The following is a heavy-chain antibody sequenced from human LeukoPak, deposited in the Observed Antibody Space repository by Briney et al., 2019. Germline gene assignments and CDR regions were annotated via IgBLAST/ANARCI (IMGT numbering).Heavy chain of an antibody. V-gene: IGHV3-21*01. J-gene: IGHJ4*02. CDR1: GFTFSSYS. CDR3: ARGGSSWYYFDY. CDR2: ISSSSSYI. D-gene: IGHD6-13*01. Sequence: GGSLRLSCAASGFTFSSYSMNWVRRAPGKGLEWVSFISSSSSYIYYADSVKGRFTISRNNAKNSLYLQMNSLRAEDTAVYYCARGGSSWYYFDYWGQGTLVTVSS.